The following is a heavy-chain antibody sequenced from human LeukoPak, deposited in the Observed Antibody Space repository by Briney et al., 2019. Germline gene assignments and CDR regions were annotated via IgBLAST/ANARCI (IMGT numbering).Heavy chain of an antibody. D-gene: IGHD3-10*01. CDR2: VYSSGNT. V-gene: IGHV4-61*08. Sequence: SETLSLTCTVSGGSISSGDYYWSWIRQPPGKGLEWIGYVYSSGNTNYSPSLKGRAIISADTSKNQFSLKLTSVTAADTAVYYCVRDRELTYWGQGILVTVSS. CDR3: VRDRELTY. CDR1: GGSISSGDYY. J-gene: IGHJ4*02.